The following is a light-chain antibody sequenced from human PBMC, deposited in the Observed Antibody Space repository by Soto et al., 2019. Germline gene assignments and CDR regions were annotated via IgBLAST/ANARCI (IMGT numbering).Light chain of an antibody. CDR3: FSYTSDNTRV. V-gene: IGLV2-14*03. CDR2: EVS. Sequence: QSVLTQPASVSGSPGQTITISCAGTKFDIGRYDYVSWYRQHPGEAPKLIIYEVSNRPSGVSNRFSGSKSGYTASLTISGLQAEDEADYYCFSYTSDNTRVFGGGTKLTVL. J-gene: IGLJ3*02. CDR1: KFDIGRYDY.